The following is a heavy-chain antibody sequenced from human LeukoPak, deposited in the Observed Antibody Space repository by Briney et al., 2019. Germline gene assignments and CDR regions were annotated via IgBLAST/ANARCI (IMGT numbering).Heavy chain of an antibody. D-gene: IGHD6-25*01. CDR2: IYPGDSDT. CDR3: ARLGGSWFDY. Sequence: GESLKISCKASGYSFTNHWIAWVRQMPGKGLEWMGIIYPGDSDTRYSPSFQGQVTISADKSISTAYLQWRRLKASDTGMYYCARLGGSWFDYWGQGTLVTVSS. CDR1: GYSFTNHW. J-gene: IGHJ5*01. V-gene: IGHV5-51*01.